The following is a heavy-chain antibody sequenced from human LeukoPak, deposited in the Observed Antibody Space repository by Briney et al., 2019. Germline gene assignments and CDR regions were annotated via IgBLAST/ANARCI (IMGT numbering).Heavy chain of an antibody. CDR3: AHRRDSSGYQYRYWFAP. CDR2: INWDDQK. Sequence: SGPTLVNPTQTLTLTCTFSGFSLTTSGVGVGWIRQPPGKALEWLALINWDDQKVYSPSLQSRLSITKDNSKNQVVLTMTNVDPVDTATYYCAHRRDSSGYQYRYWFAPWGQGTLVTVSS. V-gene: IGHV2-5*02. D-gene: IGHD3-22*01. CDR1: GFSLTTSGVG. J-gene: IGHJ5*02.